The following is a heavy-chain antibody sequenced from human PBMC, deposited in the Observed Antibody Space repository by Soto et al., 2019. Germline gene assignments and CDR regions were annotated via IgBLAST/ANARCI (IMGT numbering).Heavy chain of an antibody. J-gene: IGHJ4*02. D-gene: IGHD2-15*01. V-gene: IGHV3-21*01. CDR2: ISSSSSYI. Sequence: LRLSCAASGFTFSSYSMNWVRQAPGKGLEWVSSISSSSSYIYYADSVKGRFTISRDNAKNSLYLQMNSLRAEDTAVYYCARDPRILTAPSYYFDYWAQGTLVTVSS. CDR1: GFTFSSYS. CDR3: ARDPRILTAPSYYFDY.